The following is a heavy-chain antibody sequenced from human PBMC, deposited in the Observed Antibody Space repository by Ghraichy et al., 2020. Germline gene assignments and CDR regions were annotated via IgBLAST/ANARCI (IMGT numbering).Heavy chain of an antibody. Sequence: SQTLSLTCTFSGGSISSYYWSWIRQPPGKGLEWIGYISYSGSTNYNPSLKSRVTISVDTSKNQFSLKLNSVTAADTAVYYCAREDCSSTTCLFDYWGQGTLVTVSS. CDR3: AREDCSSTTCLFDY. CDR2: ISYSGST. V-gene: IGHV4-59*01. J-gene: IGHJ4*02. D-gene: IGHD2-2*01. CDR1: GGSISSYY.